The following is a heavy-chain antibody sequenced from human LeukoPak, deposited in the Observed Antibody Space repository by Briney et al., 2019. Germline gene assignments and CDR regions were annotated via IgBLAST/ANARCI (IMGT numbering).Heavy chain of an antibody. V-gene: IGHV3-48*03. CDR3: ARGVATITRRYFDY. J-gene: IGHJ4*02. D-gene: IGHD5-12*01. CDR2: ISSSSNTI. CDR1: GLTFSSYD. Sequence: PGGSLRLSCAASGLTFSSYDMNWVRQAPGKGLEWVSYISSSSNTIYYADSVKGRFTISRDNAKNSLYLQMNSLRAEDTALYYCARGVATITRRYFDYWGQGTLVTVSS.